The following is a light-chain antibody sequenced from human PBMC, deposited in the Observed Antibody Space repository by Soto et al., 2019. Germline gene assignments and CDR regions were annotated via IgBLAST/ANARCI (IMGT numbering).Light chain of an antibody. CDR3: AAWDDSLNGVV. CDR2: SNN. Sequence: QSVLTQPPSASGTPGQRGTISCSGSSSNIGSNTVNWYQQLPGTAPKILIYSNNQRPSGVPDRFSGSKSGTSASLAISGLQSEDEADYYCAAWDDSLNGVVFGGGTKLTVL. CDR1: SSNIGSNT. J-gene: IGLJ2*01. V-gene: IGLV1-44*01.